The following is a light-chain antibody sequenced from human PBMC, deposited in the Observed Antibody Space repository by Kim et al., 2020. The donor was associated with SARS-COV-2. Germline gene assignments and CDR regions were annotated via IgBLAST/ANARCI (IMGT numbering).Light chain of an antibody. CDR3: QQSYSTPQT. J-gene: IGKJ1*01. CDR2: AAS. Sequence: ASVGDRVTITCRASQSISSYLNWYQQKPGKAPNLLIYAASSLESGVPSRFSGSGSGTDFTLTISSLRPEDFATYYCQQSYSTPQTLGQGTKVDIK. V-gene: IGKV1-39*01. CDR1: QSISSY.